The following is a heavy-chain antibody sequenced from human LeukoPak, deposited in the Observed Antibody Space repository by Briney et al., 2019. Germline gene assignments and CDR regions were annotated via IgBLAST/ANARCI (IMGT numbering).Heavy chain of an antibody. J-gene: IGHJ4*02. CDR3: ARGRIQLWLPPFDY. CDR1: GGSFSGYY. Sequence: SETLSLTCAVYGGSFSGYYWSWIRQPPGKGLEWIGEINHSGSTNYNPSLKSRVTISVDTPKNQFSLKLSSVTAADTAVYYCARGRIQLWLPPFDYWGQGTLVTVSS. CDR2: INHSGST. D-gene: IGHD5-18*01. V-gene: IGHV4-34*01.